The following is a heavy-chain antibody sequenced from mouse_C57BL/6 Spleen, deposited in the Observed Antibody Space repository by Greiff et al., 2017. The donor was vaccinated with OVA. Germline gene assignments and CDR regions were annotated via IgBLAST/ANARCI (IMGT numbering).Heavy chain of an antibody. CDR1: GYTFTSYW. CDR3: ARSSSQAWFAY. J-gene: IGHJ3*01. V-gene: IGHV1-64*01. D-gene: IGHD1-1*01. CDR2: IHPNSGST. Sequence: VQLQQPGAELVKPGASVKLSCKASGYTFTSYWMHWVKQRPGQGLEWIGMIHPNSGSTNYNEKFKSKATLTVDKSSSTAYMQLSSLTSEDSAVYYCARSSSQAWFAYWGQGTLVTVSA.